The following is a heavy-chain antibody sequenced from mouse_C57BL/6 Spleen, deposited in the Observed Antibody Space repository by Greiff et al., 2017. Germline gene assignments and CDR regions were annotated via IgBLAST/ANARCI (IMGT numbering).Heavy chain of an antibody. J-gene: IGHJ3*01. V-gene: IGHV1-69*01. D-gene: IGHD3-2*02. CDR3: ARCSSGSAWFAY. Sequence: QVQLQQPGAELVMPGASVKLSCKASGYTFTSYWMHWVKQRPGQGLEWIGEIDPSDSYTNYNQKFKGKSTLTVDKSSSTAYMQLSSLTSEDSAVYYCARCSSGSAWFAYWGQGTLVTVSA. CDR2: IDPSDSYT. CDR1: GYTFTSYW.